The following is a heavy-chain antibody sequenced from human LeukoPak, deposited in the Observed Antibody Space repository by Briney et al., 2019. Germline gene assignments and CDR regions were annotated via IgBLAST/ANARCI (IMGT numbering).Heavy chain of an antibody. J-gene: IGHJ3*02. Sequence: GGSLRLSCAASGFTFSSYGMSWVRQVPGKGLEWVSAISGSGGSTYYADSVKGRFTISRDNSKNTLYLQMNSLRAEDTALYYCAREMYSSGWLNAFDIWGQGTMVTVSS. CDR3: AREMYSSGWLNAFDI. CDR2: ISGSGGST. CDR1: GFTFSSYG. V-gene: IGHV3-23*01. D-gene: IGHD6-19*01.